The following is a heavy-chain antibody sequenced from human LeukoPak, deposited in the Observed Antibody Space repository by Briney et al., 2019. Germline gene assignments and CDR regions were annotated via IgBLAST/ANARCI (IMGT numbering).Heavy chain of an antibody. CDR1: GFTFSSYE. Sequence: GGSLRLSCAASGFTFSSYEMNWVRQAPGKGLECVSYISSSGSTIYYADSVKGRFTISRDNAKNSLYLQMNSLRAEDTAVYYCAREAKDYYDSSGYYGREFDYWGQGTLVTVSS. D-gene: IGHD3-22*01. CDR3: AREAKDYYDSSGYYGREFDY. J-gene: IGHJ4*02. CDR2: ISSSGSTI. V-gene: IGHV3-48*03.